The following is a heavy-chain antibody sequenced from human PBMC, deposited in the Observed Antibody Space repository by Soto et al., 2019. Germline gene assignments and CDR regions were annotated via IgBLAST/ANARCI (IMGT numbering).Heavy chain of an antibody. CDR1: GFTFDDYA. J-gene: IGHJ5*02. CDR3: AKRNPSSGWFDP. Sequence: EVQLVESGGGLVQPGRSLRLSCAASGFTFDDYAMHWVRQAPGKGLEWVSGISWNSGSIGYADSVKGRFTISRDNAKNSLYLQMNSLRAEDTALYYCAKRNPSSGWFDPWGQGTLVTVSS. D-gene: IGHD6-19*01. CDR2: ISWNSGSI. V-gene: IGHV3-9*01.